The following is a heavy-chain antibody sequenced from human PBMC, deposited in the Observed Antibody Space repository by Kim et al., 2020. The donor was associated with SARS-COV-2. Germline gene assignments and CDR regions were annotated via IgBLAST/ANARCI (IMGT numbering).Heavy chain of an antibody. Sequence: PSVKVSCKASGYTFTNYPMNWVRQAPGQGLEWIGWISTNTGNPTYAQAFAGRFVFSLDTSVSTAYLQISSLKTDDTAVYFCARGGTVAGRLGDYWGQGTLVTVSS. D-gene: IGHD6-19*01. CDR2: ISTNTGNP. CDR1: GYTFTNYP. J-gene: IGHJ4*02. CDR3: ARGGTVAGRLGDY. V-gene: IGHV7-4-1*02.